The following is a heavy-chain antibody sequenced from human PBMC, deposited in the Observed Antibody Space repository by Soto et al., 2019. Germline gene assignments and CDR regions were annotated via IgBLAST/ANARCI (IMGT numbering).Heavy chain of an antibody. J-gene: IGHJ4*02. CDR3: AIEVCYASWSSSDC. CDR1: GFTLSGND. V-gene: IGHV3-30*03. CDR2: MSYDGSRQ. Sequence: QVQLVESGGGVVQPGRSLRLSCAASGFTLSGNDMHWVRQAPGNGPEWVAVMSYDGSRQYYADSVKGRFTISRENSKSKLYIRRNSLTTEDTAVYYSAIEVCYASWSSSDCWGQGTLVTVSS. D-gene: IGHD3-16*01.